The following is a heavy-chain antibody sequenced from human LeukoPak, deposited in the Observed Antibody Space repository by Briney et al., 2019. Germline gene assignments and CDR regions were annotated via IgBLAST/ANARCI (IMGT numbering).Heavy chain of an antibody. CDR2: IYYSGST. Sequence: PSQTLSLTCTVSGGSISSGDYYWSWIRQPPGTGLEWIGCIYYSGSTYYNPSLKSRVTISVDTSKNQFSLKLSSVTAADTAVYYCASQEGYCSSTSCHSFDYWGQGTLVTVSS. V-gene: IGHV4-30-4*08. CDR3: ASQEGYCSSTSCHSFDY. CDR1: GGSISSGDYY. J-gene: IGHJ4*02. D-gene: IGHD2-2*02.